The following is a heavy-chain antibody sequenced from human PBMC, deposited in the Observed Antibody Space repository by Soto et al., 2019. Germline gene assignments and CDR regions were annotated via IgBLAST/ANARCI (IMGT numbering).Heavy chain of an antibody. J-gene: IGHJ6*02. CDR1: GFAPSTSGMC. V-gene: IGHV2-70*11. D-gene: IGHD2-8*02. CDR3: ARSPRRIDFTDYYYGMDV. CDR2: IDWDDDK. Sequence: SGPTLVKPTQALRLTCTFSGFAPSTSGMCVSWIRQPPGKALEWLARIDWDDDKYYSTSLKTRLTISKDTSKNQVVLTMTNMDPVDTATYYCARSPRRIDFTDYYYGMDVWGQGTTVTVSS.